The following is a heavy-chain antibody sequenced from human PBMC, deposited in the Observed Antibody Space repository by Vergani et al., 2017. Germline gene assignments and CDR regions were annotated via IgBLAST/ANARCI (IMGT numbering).Heavy chain of an antibody. V-gene: IGHV4-31*03. J-gene: IGHJ6*03. D-gene: IGHD4-11*01. CDR1: GGSISRGGYY. Sequence: QVQLQESGPGLVKPSQTLSLTCTVSGGSISRGGYYWSWIRQHPGKGLEWIGYIYYSGSTYYNPSLKSRVTISVDTSKNQFSLKMSSVTAADTAVYYCARAYDYSTGLYYYYYYMDVWGKGTTVTVSS. CDR3: ARAYDYSTGLYYYYYYMDV. CDR2: IYYSGST.